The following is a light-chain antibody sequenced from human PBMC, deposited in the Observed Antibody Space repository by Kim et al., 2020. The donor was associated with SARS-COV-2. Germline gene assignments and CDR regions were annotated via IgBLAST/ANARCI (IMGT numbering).Light chain of an antibody. CDR2: AAS. Sequence: DIQMTQSPSAMSASIGDRVTITCRASQGISYSVAWFQQKPGEVPKRLIYAASSLQSGVPSRFSGSGSGTEFTLTISSLQPEDFATYYCLQHNDYPYMLGQGNKLEI. J-gene: IGKJ2*01. V-gene: IGKV1-17*03. CDR1: QGISYS. CDR3: LQHNDYPYM.